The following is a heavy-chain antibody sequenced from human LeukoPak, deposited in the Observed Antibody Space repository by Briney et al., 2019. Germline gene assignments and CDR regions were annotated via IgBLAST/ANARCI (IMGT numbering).Heavy chain of an antibody. D-gene: IGHD1-1*01. CDR1: GGSISSSSYF. CDR2: IYYSGST. V-gene: IGHV4-39*01. Sequence: PSETLSLTCTVSGGSISSSSYFWGWIRQPPGKGLEWIGNIYYSGSTYYNPSLKSRVTISVDTSKNQFSLKPSSVTAADTAVYYCARIVATTGYFDYWGQGTLVTVSS. CDR3: ARIVATTGYFDY. J-gene: IGHJ4*02.